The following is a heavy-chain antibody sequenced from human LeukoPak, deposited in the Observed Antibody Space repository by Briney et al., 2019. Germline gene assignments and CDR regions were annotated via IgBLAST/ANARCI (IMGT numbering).Heavy chain of an antibody. J-gene: IGHJ5*02. CDR2: IYYSGST. Sequence: SETLSLTCTVSGGSISSSSYYWGWIRQPPGKGLEWIGSIYYSGSTYYNPSLKSRVTISVDTSKNQFSLKLSSVTAADTAVYYCARDFGITGTTSSWGQGTLVTVSS. CDR1: GGSISSSSYY. D-gene: IGHD1-7*01. V-gene: IGHV4-39*02. CDR3: ARDFGITGTTSS.